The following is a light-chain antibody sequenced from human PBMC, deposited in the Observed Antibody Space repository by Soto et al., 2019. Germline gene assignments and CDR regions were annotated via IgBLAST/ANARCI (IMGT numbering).Light chain of an antibody. J-gene: IGKJ5*01. V-gene: IGKV3-20*01. Sequence: EIVLTQSPGTLSLSPGESATLSCRASQTVSITYLTWYQQEPGQAPRLLIFGASKRATGIPDRFSGSGSGRDFTLTISGLEPEDFAVYYCQQYGSSPLISFGQGTRLEI. CDR2: GAS. CDR3: QQYGSSPLIS. CDR1: QTVSITY.